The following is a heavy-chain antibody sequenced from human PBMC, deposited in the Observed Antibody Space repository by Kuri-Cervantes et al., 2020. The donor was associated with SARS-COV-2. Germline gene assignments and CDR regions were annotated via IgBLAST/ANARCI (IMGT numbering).Heavy chain of an antibody. CDR1: GFTFSRYE. J-gene: IGHJ4*02. D-gene: IGHD3-22*01. CDR2: ISSSGSTI. Sequence: GESLKISCAASGFTFSRYEMNWVRQAPGKGLEWVSYISSSGSTIYYADSVKGRFTISRDNAKNSLYLQMNSLRAEDTAVYYCARETRDSSGYYRLSLDYWGQGTLVTVSS. CDR3: ARETRDSSGYYRLSLDY. V-gene: IGHV3-48*03.